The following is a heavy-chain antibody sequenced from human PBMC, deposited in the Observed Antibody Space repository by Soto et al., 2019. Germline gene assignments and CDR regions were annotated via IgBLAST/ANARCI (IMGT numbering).Heavy chain of an antibody. V-gene: IGHV3-30*18. J-gene: IGHJ5*02. D-gene: IGHD3-22*01. CDR1: GFTFRSYG. CDR3: AKGDSSGSNWFDP. CDR2: ISYDGRNK. Sequence: QVQLVESGGGVVQPGRSLRLSCAVFGFTFRSYGMYWVRQAPGKGLEWVAVISYDGRNKYYADSAKGRFTISRDNSKNTLYLQMNSLRAEDTAVYYCAKGDSSGSNWFDPWGQGTLSPSPQ.